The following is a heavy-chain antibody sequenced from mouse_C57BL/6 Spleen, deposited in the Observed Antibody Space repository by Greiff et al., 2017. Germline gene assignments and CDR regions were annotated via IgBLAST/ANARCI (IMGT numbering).Heavy chain of an antibody. CDR3: ARHPSIYYDYDWFAY. D-gene: IGHD2-4*01. CDR1: GFTFSSYT. J-gene: IGHJ3*01. V-gene: IGHV5-9*04. CDR2: ISGGGGNT. Sequence: EVKLVESGGGLVKPGGSLKLSCAASGFTFSSYTMSWVRQTPEKRLEWVATISGGGGNTYYPDSVKGRFTISRDNAKNTLYLQMSSLRSEDAAVYYCARHPSIYYDYDWFAYWGQGTLVTVSA.